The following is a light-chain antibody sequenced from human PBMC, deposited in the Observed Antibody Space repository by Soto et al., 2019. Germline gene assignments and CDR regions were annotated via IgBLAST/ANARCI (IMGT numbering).Light chain of an antibody. Sequence: QSVLTQPASVSGSPGQSITISCTGTSSDVGGYNYVSWYQQHPGKAPKLMIYAVTDRPSGVSSRFSGSKSGNTASLTISGLPAEDEADYYCSSYTSSSTRFGTGPKVTVL. CDR1: SSDVGGYNY. J-gene: IGLJ1*01. CDR2: AVT. CDR3: SSYTSSSTR. V-gene: IGLV2-14*01.